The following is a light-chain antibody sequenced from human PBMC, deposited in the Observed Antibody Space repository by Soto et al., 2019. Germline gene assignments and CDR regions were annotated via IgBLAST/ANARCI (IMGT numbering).Light chain of an antibody. Sequence: QSGLTQPPSASGSPGQSVAISCTGTSRDVGGQNYVSWYQQHPGKAPKLIIYAVSNRPSGVPDRFSGSKSGNTASLTISGLRAEDEADYYCCSHAGNNNYVFGTGTKLTVL. J-gene: IGLJ1*01. CDR2: AVS. V-gene: IGLV2-8*01. CDR3: CSHAGNNNYV. CDR1: SRDVGGQNY.